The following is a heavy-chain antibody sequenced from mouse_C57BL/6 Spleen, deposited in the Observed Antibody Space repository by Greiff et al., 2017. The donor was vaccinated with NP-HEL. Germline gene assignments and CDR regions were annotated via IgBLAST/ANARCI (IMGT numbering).Heavy chain of an antibody. V-gene: IGHV1-69*01. J-gene: IGHJ2*01. CDR1: GYTFTSYW. Sequence: VQLQQPGAELVMPGASVKLSCKASGYTFTSYWMHWVKQRPGQGLEWIGEIDPSDSYTNYNQKVKGKSTLTVDQSSSTAYMQLSSLTSEDSAVYYCARLHYDYDEDYWGQGTTLTVSS. CDR3: ARLHYDYDEDY. CDR2: IDPSDSYT. D-gene: IGHD2-4*01.